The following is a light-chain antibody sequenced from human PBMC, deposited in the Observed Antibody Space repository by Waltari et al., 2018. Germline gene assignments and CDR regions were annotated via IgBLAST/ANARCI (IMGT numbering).Light chain of an antibody. Sequence: HSVLTQPPSVSAAPGQDVTIFCSGSSSNIGNNYVSWYQQVPGTAPKLPIFGNNERPSWRPDRFSGSKSGTSGTLDITGLQTGDEAHYYCATWDSSLSGGVFGGGTKVTVL. CDR3: ATWDSSLSGGV. V-gene: IGLV1-51*01. CDR1: SSNIGNNY. CDR2: GNN. J-gene: IGLJ2*01.